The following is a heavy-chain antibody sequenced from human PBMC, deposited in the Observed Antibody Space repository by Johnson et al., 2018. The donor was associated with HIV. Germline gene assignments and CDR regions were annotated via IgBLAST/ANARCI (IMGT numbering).Heavy chain of an antibody. J-gene: IGHJ3*02. D-gene: IGHD3-16*01. V-gene: IGHV3-15*01. CDR3: ARDRIWGYAFDI. CDR2: LKSKTDGGTT. CDR1: GFTFTNAW. Sequence: VQLVESGGGLVKPGGSLRLSCAASGFTFTNAWMNWVRQAPGKGLEWVGRLKSKTDGGTTYYAAPVKGRFTISRDDSKNTLYLQINSLKTDDTAVYYCARDRIWGYAFDIWGQGTMVTVSS.